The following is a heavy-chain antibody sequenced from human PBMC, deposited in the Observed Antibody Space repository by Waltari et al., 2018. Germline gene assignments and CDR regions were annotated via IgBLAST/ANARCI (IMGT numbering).Heavy chain of an antibody. CDR3: ARGLIAAAGWFDP. D-gene: IGHD6-13*01. CDR1: GFTFSRYS. V-gene: IGHV3-21*01. CDR2: ISSSSSYI. Sequence: ELQLVESGGGLVKPGGSLRLSCSASGFTFSRYSMNWVRQAPGKGLEWVSSISSSSSYIYYADSVKGRFTISRDNAKNSLYLQMNSLRAEDTAVYYCARGLIAAAGWFDPWGQGTLVTVSS. J-gene: IGHJ5*02.